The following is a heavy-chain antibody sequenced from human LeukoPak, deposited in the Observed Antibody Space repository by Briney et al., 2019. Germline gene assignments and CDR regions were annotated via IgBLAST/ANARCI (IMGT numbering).Heavy chain of an antibody. CDR1: GYTFTDYY. CDR2: INPNSGDT. CDR3: ARDHDSSGRTGDAFDI. Sequence: GASVKVSCKASGYTFTDYYIHWVRQAPGQGLEWMGRINPNSGDTNYAQKFQGRVTMTRDASISTAYMELSRLTSDDTAVFFCARDHDSSGRTGDAFDIWGQGTMVTVSS. J-gene: IGHJ3*02. D-gene: IGHD3-22*01. V-gene: IGHV1-2*06.